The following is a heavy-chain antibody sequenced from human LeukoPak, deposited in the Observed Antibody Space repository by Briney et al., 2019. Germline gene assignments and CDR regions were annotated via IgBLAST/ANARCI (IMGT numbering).Heavy chain of an antibody. V-gene: IGHV5-51*01. CDR3: VRRFISHGYAYFDY. CDR2: IYPGDSDT. Sequence: GESLKISCKGSGYSFTNYWIGWIRQMPGKGLEWMGIIYPGDSDTTYSPSFQGQVTISADKSISTAYLQWSSLKASDTAMYYCVRRFISHGYAYFDYWGQGTLVTVSS. CDR1: GYSFTNYW. J-gene: IGHJ4*02. D-gene: IGHD5-18*01.